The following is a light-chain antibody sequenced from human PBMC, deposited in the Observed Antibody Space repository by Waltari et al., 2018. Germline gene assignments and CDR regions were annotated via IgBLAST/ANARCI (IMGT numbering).Light chain of an antibody. CDR2: DVT. Sequence: QSALTQPASVSGSPGQSITISCPGASGAVGASNSVPWYQQHPGKAPKLMIYDVTVRPSGVSNRFSGSKSGNTASLTISGLQAEDEADYYCCSYISSTITWVFGGGTKLTVL. V-gene: IGLV2-14*03. CDR1: SGAVGASNS. CDR3: CSYISSTITWV. J-gene: IGLJ3*02.